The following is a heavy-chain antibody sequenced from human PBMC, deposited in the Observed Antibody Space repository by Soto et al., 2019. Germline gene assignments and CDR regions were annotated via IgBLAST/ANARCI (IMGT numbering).Heavy chain of an antibody. V-gene: IGHV1-69*02. J-gene: IGHJ5*02. CDR1: GGTFSSYT. CDR3: ARVSYDILTGYGWFDP. D-gene: IGHD3-9*01. Sequence: QVQLVQSGAEVKKPGSSVKVSCKASGGTFSSYTISWVRQAPGQGLEWMGRIIPILGIANYAQKFQGRVTMTEDKSTSTAYMELSSLRSEDTAVYYCARVSYDILTGYGWFDPWGQGTLVTVSS. CDR2: IIPILGIA.